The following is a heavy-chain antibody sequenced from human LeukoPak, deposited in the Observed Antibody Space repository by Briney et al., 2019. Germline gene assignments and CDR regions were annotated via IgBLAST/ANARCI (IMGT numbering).Heavy chain of an antibody. CDR3: ASVGYSGYDSVDY. V-gene: IGHV1-69*05. CDR1: GGTFSSYA. D-gene: IGHD5-12*01. CDR2: IIPIFGTA. J-gene: IGHJ4*02. Sequence: GASVKVSCKASGGTFSSYAISWVRQAPGQGLEWMGGIIPIFGTANYAQKFQGRVTITTDESTSTAYMELSSLRPEDTAVYYCASVGYSGYDSVDYWGQGTLVTVSS.